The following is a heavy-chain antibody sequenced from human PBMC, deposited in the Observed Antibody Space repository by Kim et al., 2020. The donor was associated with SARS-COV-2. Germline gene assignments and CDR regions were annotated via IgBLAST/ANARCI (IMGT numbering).Heavy chain of an antibody. CDR3: ARDGAIAVAVSPHYYFDF. Sequence: GGSLRLSCAASGFTFSSYSMNWVRQAPGKGLEWVSSISSSSSYIYYADSVKGRFTFSRDNAKNSLYLQMNSLRAENTAVYYCARDGAIAVAVSPHYYFDFGRQGTLVAVSS. CDR2: ISSSSSYI. V-gene: IGHV3-21*01. D-gene: IGHD6-19*01. CDR1: GFTFSSYS. J-gene: IGHJ4*02.